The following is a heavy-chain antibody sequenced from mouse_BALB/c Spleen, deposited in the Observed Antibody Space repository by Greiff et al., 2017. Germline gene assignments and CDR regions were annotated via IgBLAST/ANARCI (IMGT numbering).Heavy chain of an antibody. CDR2: INPSNGGT. D-gene: IGHD3-3*01. J-gene: IGHJ4*01. CDR3: TGVRGRYYAMDY. CDR1: GYTFTSYY. Sequence: QVHVKQSGAELVKPGASVKLSCKASGYTFTSYYMYWVKQRPGQGLEWIGEINPSNGGTNFNEKFKSKATLTVDKSSSTAYMQLSSLTSEDSAVYYCTGVRGRYYAMDYWGQGTSVTVSS. V-gene: IGHV1S81*02.